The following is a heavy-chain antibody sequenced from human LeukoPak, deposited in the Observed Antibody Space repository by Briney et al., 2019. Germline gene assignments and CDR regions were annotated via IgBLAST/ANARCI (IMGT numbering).Heavy chain of an antibody. D-gene: IGHD3-10*01. CDR1: GGSITSYC. J-gene: IGHJ5*02. Sequence: SETLSLTCTVSGGSITSYCWSWIRQPPGKGLEWIGYIYYSGSTNYNPSLKGRVTISVDTSKNQFSLKLSSVTAADTAVYYCARGGVNYKIAGPWGQGALVTVSS. CDR3: ARGGVNYKIAGP. CDR2: IYYSGST. V-gene: IGHV4-59*01.